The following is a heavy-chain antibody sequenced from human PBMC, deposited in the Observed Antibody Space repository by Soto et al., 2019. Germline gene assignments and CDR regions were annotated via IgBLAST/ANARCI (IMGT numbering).Heavy chain of an antibody. CDR2: TYYRSKWYN. CDR1: GYSVSSNSAA. D-gene: IGHD6-19*01. V-gene: IGHV6-1*01. J-gene: IGHJ5*02. CDR3: ARSLIAVAGLNWFDP. Sequence: PSQTLSLTCAISGYSVSSNSAAWNWIRQSPSRGLEWLGRTYYRSKWYNDYAVSVKSRITINPDTSKNQFSLQLNSVTPEDTAVYYCARSLIAVAGLNWFDPWGQGTLVTVSS.